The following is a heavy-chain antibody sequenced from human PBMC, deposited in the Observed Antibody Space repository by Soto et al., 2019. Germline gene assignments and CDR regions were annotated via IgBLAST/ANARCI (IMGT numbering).Heavy chain of an antibody. D-gene: IGHD4-4*01. J-gene: IGHJ6*02. V-gene: IGHV1-69*18. CDR3: ARVVMTTVPASYKSGLDV. CDR1: GGTFSTYG. Sequence: QVQLVQSGAEVRKPGSSVTVSCKASGGTFSTYGITWVRQAPGQGLEWMGNIIPVIGTANYAQRFRGRVTITSNEATTTASVELTSLTSEDTALYYCARVVMTTVPASYKSGLDVGGQGTTVTVS. CDR2: IIPVIGTA.